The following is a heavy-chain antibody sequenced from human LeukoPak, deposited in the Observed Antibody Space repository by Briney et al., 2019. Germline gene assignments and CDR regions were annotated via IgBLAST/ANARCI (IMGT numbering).Heavy chain of an antibody. V-gene: IGHV3-23*01. D-gene: IGHD6-19*01. CDR1: GFTFSNYG. CDR3: AKRVKITVAAYYFDY. CDR2: ISGSGGST. Sequence: PGGSLRLSCAASGFTFSNYGLSWVRQAPGKGLEWVSAISGSGGSTYYADSVKGRFIISRDNSKTTLYLQMNSLRAEDTAVYYCAKRVKITVAAYYFDYWGQGTLVTVSS. J-gene: IGHJ4*02.